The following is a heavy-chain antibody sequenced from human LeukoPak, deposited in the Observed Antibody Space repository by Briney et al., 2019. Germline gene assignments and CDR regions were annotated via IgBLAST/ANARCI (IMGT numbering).Heavy chain of an antibody. CDR1: GYTFTSYD. CDR2: MNPNSGNT. Sequence: GASVKVSFKASGYTFTSYDINWVRQASGQGLEWMGWMNPNSGNTGYAQKFQGRVTMTRNTSISTAYMKLSSLSSEDTAVYYCARGRFKLAAAGRGGYYYYMDVWGKGTTVTISS. J-gene: IGHJ6*03. D-gene: IGHD6-13*01. V-gene: IGHV1-8*01. CDR3: ARGRFKLAAAGRGGYYYYMDV.